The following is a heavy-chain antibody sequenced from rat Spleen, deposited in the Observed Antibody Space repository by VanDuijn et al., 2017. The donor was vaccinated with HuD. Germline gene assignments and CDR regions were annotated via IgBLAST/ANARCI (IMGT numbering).Heavy chain of an antibody. CDR1: GYSITSSYR. Sequence: EVQLQESGPGLVKPSQSLSLTCSVTGYSITSSYRWNWIRKFPGNKLEWLGYINNAGSTNYNPSLKSRISITRDTSKNQFFLQVNSVTTEDTATYFCARWIAAIPYWYFDFWGPGTMVTVSS. CDR3: ARWIAAIPYWYFDF. V-gene: IGHV3-3*01. CDR2: INNAGST. J-gene: IGHJ1*01. D-gene: IGHD1-2*01.